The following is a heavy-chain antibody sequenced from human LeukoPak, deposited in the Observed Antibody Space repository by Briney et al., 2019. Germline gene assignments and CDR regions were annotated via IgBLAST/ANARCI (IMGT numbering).Heavy chain of an antibody. V-gene: IGHV4-59*08. J-gene: IGHJ4*02. CDR2: IYYNGST. CDR3: ARSSGWIRAFDY. CDR1: GGSISGYY. Sequence: SETLSLTCTVSGGSISGYYWSWIRQPPGKGLEWIGYIYYNGSTNYNPSLKSRVTISVDTSKNQFSLKLSSVTAANTAVYYCARSSGWIRAFDYWGQGTLVTVSS. D-gene: IGHD6-19*01.